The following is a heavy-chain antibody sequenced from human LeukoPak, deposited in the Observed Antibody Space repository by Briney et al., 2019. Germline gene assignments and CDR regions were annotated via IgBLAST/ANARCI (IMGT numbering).Heavy chain of an antibody. J-gene: IGHJ4*02. CDR3: ARAYCSSTSCYNDY. D-gene: IGHD2-2*02. CDR2: INHSGST. Sequence: SETLSLTCAVYGGSFSGYYWSWIRQPPGKGLEWIGEINHSGSTNYNPSLKSRVTISVDTSKNQFSLKLSSVTAADTVVYYCARAYCSSTSCYNDYWGQGTLVTVSS. V-gene: IGHV4-34*01. CDR1: GGSFSGYY.